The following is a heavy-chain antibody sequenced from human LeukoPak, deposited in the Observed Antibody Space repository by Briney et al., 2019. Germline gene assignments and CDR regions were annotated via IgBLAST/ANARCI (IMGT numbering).Heavy chain of an antibody. V-gene: IGHV1-2*02. J-gene: IGHJ4*02. CDR1: GYTFTGYY. CDR3: ATERSSGFIAAGRLYYFDY. Sequence: AASVKVSCKASGYTFTGYYMHWVRQAPGQGLEWMGWINPNSGGTNYAQKFQGRVTMTRDTSISTAYMELSRLRSDDTAVYYCATERSSGFIAAGRLYYFDYWGQGTLVTVSS. CDR2: INPNSGGT. D-gene: IGHD6-19*01.